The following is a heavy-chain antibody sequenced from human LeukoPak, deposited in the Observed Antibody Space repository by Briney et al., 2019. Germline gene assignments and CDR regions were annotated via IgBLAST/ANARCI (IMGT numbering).Heavy chain of an antibody. D-gene: IGHD4-17*01. V-gene: IGHV3-23*01. CDR3: AKAAYGDYGFYFDY. J-gene: IGHJ4*02. Sequence: GGSLRLSCAASGFTFSSYAMSWVRQAPGKGLEWDSAISGSGGSTYHADSVKGRFTISRDNSKNTLYLQMNSLRAEDTAVYYCAKAAYGDYGFYFDYWGQGTLVTVSS. CDR1: GFTFSSYA. CDR2: ISGSGGST.